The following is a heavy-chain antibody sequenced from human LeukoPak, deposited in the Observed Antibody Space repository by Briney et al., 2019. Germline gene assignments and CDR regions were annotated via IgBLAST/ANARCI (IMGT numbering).Heavy chain of an antibody. CDR3: ARGYYYDSSGYYGWAYYVDY. CDR2: INPNSGGT. CDR1: GYTFTGYY. D-gene: IGHD3-22*01. Sequence: ASVKVSCKASGYTFTGYYMHWVRQAPGQGLEWMGWINPNSGGTNYAQKFQGRVTMTRDTSISTAYMELSRLRSDDTAVYYCARGYYYDSSGYYGWAYYVDYWGQGTLVTVSS. J-gene: IGHJ4*02. V-gene: IGHV1-2*02.